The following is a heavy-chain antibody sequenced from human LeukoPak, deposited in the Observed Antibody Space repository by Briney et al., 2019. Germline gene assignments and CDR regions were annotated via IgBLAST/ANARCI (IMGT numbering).Heavy chain of an antibody. CDR2: INNSGGRT. CDR3: AKEPNTMPRKAFHI. J-gene: IGHJ3*02. Sequence: GGSLRLSCAASGFTFTSYDMSWVRQAPGKRLEWVSGINNSGGRTFYADSVKGRFTISRDNSKNTLYLEMNSLRAEDTAVYYCAKEPNTMPRKAFHIWGQGTMVTVSS. V-gene: IGHV3-23*01. D-gene: IGHD2-2*01. CDR1: GFTFTSYD.